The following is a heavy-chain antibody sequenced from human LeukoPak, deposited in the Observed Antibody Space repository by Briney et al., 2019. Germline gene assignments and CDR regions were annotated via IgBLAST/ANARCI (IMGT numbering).Heavy chain of an antibody. CDR3: AKSIVVVVAATPGYYGMDV. J-gene: IGHJ6*02. CDR1: GFTFSSYA. D-gene: IGHD2-15*01. CDR2: ISGSGGST. Sequence: GGSLRLSCAASGFTFSSYATSWVRQAPGKGLEWVSAISGSGGSTYYADSVKGRFTISRDNSKNTLYLQMNSLRAEDTAVYYCAKSIVVVVAATPGYYGMDVWGQGTTVTVSS. V-gene: IGHV3-23*01.